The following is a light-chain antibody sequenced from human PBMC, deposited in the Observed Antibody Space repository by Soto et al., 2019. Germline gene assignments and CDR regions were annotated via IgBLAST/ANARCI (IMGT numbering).Light chain of an antibody. CDR3: QQSSNWLPT. V-gene: IGKV3-11*01. CDR2: DAS. J-gene: IGKJ4*01. CDR1: QSVSSY. Sequence: EIVLTQSPATLSLSPGERATLSCRASQSVSSYLAWYQQKPGQAPMLLIYDASNRATGIPARFSGSGSGTDFTLTISSLEPEDFAVYYCQQSSNWLPTFGGGTKVEIK.